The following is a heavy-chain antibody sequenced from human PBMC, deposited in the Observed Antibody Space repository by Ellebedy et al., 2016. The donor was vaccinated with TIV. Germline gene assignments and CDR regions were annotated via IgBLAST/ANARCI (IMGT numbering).Heavy chain of an antibody. CDR1: GGSIRSYY. J-gene: IGHJ4*02. CDR3: ARVRATAGMAHFDN. Sequence: MPGGSLRLSCTVSGGSIRSYYWSRIRQSPGKGLNWIGYIYYTGSTNYNPSLKSRVTISVDTSKNQFSLKQRSVTAADTAVYYCARVRATAGMAHFDNWGQGTLVTVSS. CDR2: IYYTGST. V-gene: IGHV4-59*01. D-gene: IGHD6-13*01.